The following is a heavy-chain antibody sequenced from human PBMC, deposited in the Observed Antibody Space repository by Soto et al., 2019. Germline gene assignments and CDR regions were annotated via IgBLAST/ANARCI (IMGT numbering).Heavy chain of an antibody. D-gene: IGHD6-19*01. Sequence: PGGSLRLSCAASGFTFSSYGMHWVRQAPGKGLEWVAVISYDGSNKYYADSVKGRFTISRDNSKNTLYLQMNSLRAEDTAVYYCAKGPGIAVIGYWGQGPLVTVSS. V-gene: IGHV3-30*18. J-gene: IGHJ4*02. CDR2: ISYDGSNK. CDR1: GFTFSSYG. CDR3: AKGPGIAVIGY.